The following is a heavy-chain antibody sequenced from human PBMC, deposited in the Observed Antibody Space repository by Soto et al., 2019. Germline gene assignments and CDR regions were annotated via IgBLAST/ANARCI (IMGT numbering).Heavy chain of an antibody. CDR3: ARDFLSCTNGVCKGYYYYYGMDV. Sequence: QVQLVESGGGVVQPGRSLRLSCAASGFTFSSYAMHWVRQAPGKGLAWVAVISYDGSNKYYADSVKGRFTISRDNSKNTLYLQMNRLRAEDTAVYYCARDFLSCTNGVCKGYYYYYGMDVWGQGTTVTVSS. D-gene: IGHD2-8*01. J-gene: IGHJ6*02. CDR1: GFTFSSYA. CDR2: ISYDGSNK. V-gene: IGHV3-30-3*01.